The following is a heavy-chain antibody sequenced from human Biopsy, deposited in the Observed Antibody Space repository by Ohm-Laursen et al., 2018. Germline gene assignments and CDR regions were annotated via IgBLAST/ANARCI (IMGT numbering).Heavy chain of an antibody. CDR2: NIPILGTG. Sequence: SVKVSCKAPEGTFSNYGVNWVRQAPGQGLEWLGGNIPILGTGNYAQKFQDRVTFAADTSTSTATMELRSLRSDDTAVYYCATKLTGYFHHWGQGTLVIVSS. D-gene: IGHD3-9*01. V-gene: IGHV1-69*06. CDR3: ATKLTGYFHH. J-gene: IGHJ1*01. CDR1: EGTFSNYG.